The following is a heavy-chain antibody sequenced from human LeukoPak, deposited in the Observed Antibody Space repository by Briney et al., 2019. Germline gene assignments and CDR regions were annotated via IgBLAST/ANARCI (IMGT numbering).Heavy chain of an antibody. CDR1: GGSFSGYY. V-gene: IGHV4-34*12. CDR3: ARVRGSGGPHDISDI. Sequence: SETLSLTCAVYGGSFSGYYWSWIRQPPGKGLEWIGEIVHSGNTKYNPSLKSRVTISVDTSKNQFSLNLTSVTAADTAVYYCARVRGSGGPHDISDIWGQGTMVTVSS. D-gene: IGHD3-10*01. J-gene: IGHJ3*02. CDR2: IVHSGNT.